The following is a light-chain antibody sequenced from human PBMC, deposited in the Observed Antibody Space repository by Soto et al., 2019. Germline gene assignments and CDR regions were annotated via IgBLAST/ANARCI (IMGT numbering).Light chain of an antibody. J-gene: IGLJ1*01. CDR3: SSYRRSSTYV. CDR1: SSDVGSYNY. V-gene: IGLV2-14*01. Sequence: QSALTQPASVSGSPGQSITISCTGTSSDVGSYNYVSWHQQHPGQAPKLMIYEVTNRASGVPDRFSASKSGNTASLTISWLQAGDEADYYCSSYRRSSTYVFGTGTKLTVL. CDR2: EVT.